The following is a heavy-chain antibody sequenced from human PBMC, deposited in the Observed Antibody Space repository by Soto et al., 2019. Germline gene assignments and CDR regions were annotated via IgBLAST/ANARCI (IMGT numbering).Heavy chain of an antibody. D-gene: IGHD6-13*01. Sequence: AGGSLRLSCAASGFTFSSYAMSWVRQAPGKGLEWVSAISGSGGSTYYADSVKGRFTISRDNSKNTLYLQMNSLRAEDTAVYYCAKIAAAGVYYYYYMDVWGKGTTVTVSS. V-gene: IGHV3-23*01. J-gene: IGHJ6*03. CDR1: GFTFSSYA. CDR3: AKIAAAGVYYYYYMDV. CDR2: ISGSGGST.